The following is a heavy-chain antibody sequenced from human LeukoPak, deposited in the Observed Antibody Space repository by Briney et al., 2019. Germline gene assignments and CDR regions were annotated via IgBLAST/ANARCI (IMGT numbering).Heavy chain of an antibody. CDR3: ARAFESAAAGDMDV. V-gene: IGHV4-39*07. CDR2: IYHSGST. Sequence: PSETLSLTCTVSGGSLSSSSYYWGWIRQPPGKGLEWIGEIYHSGSTNYNPSLKSRVTISVDKSKNQFSLKLSSVTAADTAVYYCARAFESAAAGDMDVWGQGTTVTVSS. D-gene: IGHD6-13*01. CDR1: GGSLSSSSYY. J-gene: IGHJ6*02.